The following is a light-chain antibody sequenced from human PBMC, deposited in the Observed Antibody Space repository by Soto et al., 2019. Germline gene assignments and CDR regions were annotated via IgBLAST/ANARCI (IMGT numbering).Light chain of an antibody. CDR3: QQCNHSPLT. CDR2: SAS. CDR1: QSVSSN. J-gene: IGKJ4*01. Sequence: EIVMTQSPATLSVSPGERATLSCRASQSVSSNLAWYQQKPGQAPRLLIYSASTRATGIPARFSGSGSGTEFTLTSNSLQSEDFEFYYCQQCNHSPLTFGRGTQVEI. V-gene: IGKV3-15*01.